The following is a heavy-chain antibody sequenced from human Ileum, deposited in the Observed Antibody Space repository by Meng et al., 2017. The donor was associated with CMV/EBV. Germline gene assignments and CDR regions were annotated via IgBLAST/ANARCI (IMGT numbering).Heavy chain of an antibody. Sequence: GGSLRLSCAASGFTFSSSSLNWVRQAPGKGLEWLTYITGSSSRILDADSVKGRFTISRDNAKNSLFLQMNSLRAEDTAVYYCARPPGRMLDYWGRGTLVTVSS. J-gene: IGHJ4*02. D-gene: IGHD2-15*01. CDR2: ITGSSSRI. CDR3: ARPPGRMLDY. CDR1: GFTFSSSS. V-gene: IGHV3-48*04.